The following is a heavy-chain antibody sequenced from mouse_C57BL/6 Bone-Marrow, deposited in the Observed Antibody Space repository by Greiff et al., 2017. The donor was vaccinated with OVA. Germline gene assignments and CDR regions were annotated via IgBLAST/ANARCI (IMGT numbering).Heavy chain of an antibody. CDR2: IDPSDSYT. Sequence: VQLQQPGAELVRPGTSVKLSCKASGYTFTSYWMHWVKQRPGQGLEWIGVIDPSDSYTNYNQKFKGKATLTVDTSSSTAYMQLSSLTSVDSAVYYCARWNYDYDVDYWGEGTTLTVSS. CDR3: ARWNYDYDVDY. J-gene: IGHJ2*01. CDR1: GYTFTSYW. D-gene: IGHD2-4*01. V-gene: IGHV1-59*01.